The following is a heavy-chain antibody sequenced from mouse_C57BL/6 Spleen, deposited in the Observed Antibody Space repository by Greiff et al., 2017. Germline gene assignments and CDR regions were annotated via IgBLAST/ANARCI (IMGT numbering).Heavy chain of an antibody. Sequence: QVQLKQPGAELVKPGASVKMSCKASGYTFTSYWLTWVKQRPGQGLEWIGDIYPGSGSTNDNEKVKSKATLTVDTSSSTAYMQLSSLTSEDSAVYYCARDDYDWLAYWGQGTLVTVSA. CDR1: GYTFTSYW. J-gene: IGHJ3*01. V-gene: IGHV1-55*01. CDR2: IYPGSGST. D-gene: IGHD2-4*01. CDR3: ARDDYDWLAY.